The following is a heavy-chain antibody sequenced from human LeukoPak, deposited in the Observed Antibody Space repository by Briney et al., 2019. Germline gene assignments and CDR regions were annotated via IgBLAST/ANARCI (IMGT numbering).Heavy chain of an antibody. CDR2: MNPNSGNT. CDR3: ARDFPRSTSCLGY. J-gene: IGHJ4*02. CDR1: GYTFTSYE. Sequence: ASVKVSCKASGYTFTSYEIKWVRQATGQGLEWMGWMNPNSGNTGYAQKFQGRVTMTRNTSISTAYMELSSLRSEDTAVYYCARDFPRSTSCLGYWGQGTLVTVSS. V-gene: IGHV1-8*01. D-gene: IGHD2-2*01.